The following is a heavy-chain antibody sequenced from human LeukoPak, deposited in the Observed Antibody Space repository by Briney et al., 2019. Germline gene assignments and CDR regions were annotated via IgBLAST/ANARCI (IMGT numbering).Heavy chain of an antibody. Sequence: QSGGSLRLSCAASGFTVSNNFMSWVRQAPGKGLEWVSVIYSGGSIYYADSVKGRFTISRDNSKNTLYLQMNSLGAEDTALYYCAKDTTLFRHLTRGGAFDFWGQGTMVAVSS. J-gene: IGHJ3*01. CDR2: IYSGGSI. CDR1: GFTVSNNF. CDR3: AKDTTLFRHLTRGGAFDF. V-gene: IGHV3-53*01. D-gene: IGHD3-10*01.